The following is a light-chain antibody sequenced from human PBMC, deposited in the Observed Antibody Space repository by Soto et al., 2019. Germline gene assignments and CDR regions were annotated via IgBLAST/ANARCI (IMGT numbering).Light chain of an antibody. CDR1: SSDVGGYNY. V-gene: IGLV2-14*01. CDR3: SSYTSDTTRDVV. J-gene: IGLJ2*01. CDR2: DVY. Sequence: QSVLTQPASVSGSPGQSITISCTGTSSDVGGYNYVSWYQQHPGEAPKLMIYDVYNRPSGVSYRFSASKSGNTASLTISGLQAEDEADYYCSSYTSDTTRDVVFGGGTKLTVL.